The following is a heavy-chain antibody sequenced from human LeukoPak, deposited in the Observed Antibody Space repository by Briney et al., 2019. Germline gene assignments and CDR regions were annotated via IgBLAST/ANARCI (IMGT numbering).Heavy chain of an antibody. CDR2: INPNNGGT. CDR3: ARGQQWLVRSFDY. V-gene: IGHV1-2*02. D-gene: IGHD6-19*01. J-gene: IGHJ4*02. CDR1: GYTFTSYD. Sequence: ASVKVSCKTSGYTFTSYDLNWVRQATGQGLEWMGWINPNNGGTNYAQKFQGRVTMTRDTSISTAYMELSRLRSDDTAVYYCARGQQWLVRSFDYWGQGTLVTVSS.